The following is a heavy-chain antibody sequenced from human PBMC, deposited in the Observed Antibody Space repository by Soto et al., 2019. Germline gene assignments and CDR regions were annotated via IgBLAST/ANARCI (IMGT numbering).Heavy chain of an antibody. J-gene: IGHJ4*02. D-gene: IGHD3-22*01. V-gene: IGHV3-74*01. CDR3: ARDSGYFDV. CDR2: IDTSGTST. CDR1: GFTFTNFW. Sequence: GGSLRLSCGASGFTFTNFWMHWVRQVPGKGLVWVSRIDTSGTSTSYADSVKGRFTISRDNAKSTVTLQMNSLRAEDTGVYYCARDSGYFDVWSQGSLGTVSS.